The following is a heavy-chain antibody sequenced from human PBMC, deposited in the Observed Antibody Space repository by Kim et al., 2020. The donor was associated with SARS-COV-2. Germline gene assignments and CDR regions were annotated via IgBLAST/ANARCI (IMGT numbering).Heavy chain of an antibody. J-gene: IGHJ4*02. CDR2: ISQSGQST. D-gene: IGHD2-2*01. CDR3: VKESRGASTGNSFDF. CDR1: GFIFSNYA. Sequence: GASLRLSCAASGFIFSNYAMSWVRQGPGKGLEWISAISQSGQSTYYADSVRGRFTISRDNAKNTLSVQLSSLRDEDTALYYCVKESRGASTGNSFDFWGQGTLVTVSS. V-gene: IGHV3-23*01.